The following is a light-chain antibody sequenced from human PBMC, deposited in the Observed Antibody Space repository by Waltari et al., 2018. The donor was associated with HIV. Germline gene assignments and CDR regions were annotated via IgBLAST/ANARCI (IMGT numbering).Light chain of an antibody. J-gene: IGLJ2*01. V-gene: IGLV1-51*01. CDR1: SSNIGKNF. Sequence: QSVLTQPPSVSAAPGQKVTISCSGSSSNIGKNFVSWFKQLPGTAPNPLIYGKNKRPSGIPDRFAGSKSGTSATLGITGLQTGDEADYYCGTWDSSLSGVVFGGGTKLTVL. CDR2: GKN. CDR3: GTWDSSLSGVV.